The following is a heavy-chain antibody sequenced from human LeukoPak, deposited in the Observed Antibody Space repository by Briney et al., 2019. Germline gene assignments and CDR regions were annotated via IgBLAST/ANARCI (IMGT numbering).Heavy chain of an antibody. V-gene: IGHV1-8*01. Sequence: ASVKVSCKASGYTFTSYDINWVRQATGQGLEWMGWMNPNSGNTGYAQKFQGRVTMTRNTSISTAYMELSSLRSVDTAVYYCARDRGPYYDYVWGSYRLEAYDYWGQGTLVTVSS. CDR1: GYTFTSYD. J-gene: IGHJ4*02. D-gene: IGHD3-16*02. CDR3: ARDRGPYYDYVWGSYRLEAYDY. CDR2: MNPNSGNT.